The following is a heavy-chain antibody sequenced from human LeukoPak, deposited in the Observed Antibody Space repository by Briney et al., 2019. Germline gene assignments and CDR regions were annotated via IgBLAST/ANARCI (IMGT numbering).Heavy chain of an antibody. CDR2: IIPVLGIT. CDR3: ARGGGRWLQLSVADYYGMDV. J-gene: IGHJ6*02. Sequence: ASVKVSCKASGGTFSSYAISWVRQAPGQGPEWMGRIIPVLGITNYAQKFQGRVTITADKSTSTADMELSSLRSEDTAVYYCARGGGRWLQLSVADYYGMDVWGRGTTVTVSS. D-gene: IGHD5-24*01. CDR1: GGTFSSYA. V-gene: IGHV1-69*04.